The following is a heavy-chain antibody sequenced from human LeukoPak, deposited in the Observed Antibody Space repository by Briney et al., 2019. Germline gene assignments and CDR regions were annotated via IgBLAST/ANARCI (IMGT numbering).Heavy chain of an antibody. V-gene: IGHV3-49*04. CDR3: TSEMATIAGDYHYMDV. Sequence: GGSLRLSCTDSGFTFGDYAMSWVRQAPGKGLEWVGFIRSKAYGGTTEYAASVKGRFTISRDDSKSIAYLQMNSLKTEDTAVYYCTSEMATIAGDYHYMDVWGKGTTVTISS. J-gene: IGHJ6*03. CDR1: GFTFGDYA. CDR2: IRSKAYGGTT. D-gene: IGHD5-24*01.